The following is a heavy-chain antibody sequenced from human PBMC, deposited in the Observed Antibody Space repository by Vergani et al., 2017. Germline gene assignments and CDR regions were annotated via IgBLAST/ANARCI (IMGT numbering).Heavy chain of an antibody. D-gene: IGHD6-13*01. V-gene: IGHV4-39*01. CDR1: GGSIRSTFYY. CDR2: IYYSVST. Sequence: QLQLQESDPGLVKPSETLSLTCTVSGGSIRSTFYYWGWIRQPPGKGLEWIGTIYYSVSTYYNPSLKSRVTLSVDTSKNQFSLQLNSVTAADTAVYYCARQKEQLVPGKYYYYYYMDVWGKGTTVTVSS. CDR3: ARQKEQLVPGKYYYYYYMDV. J-gene: IGHJ6*03.